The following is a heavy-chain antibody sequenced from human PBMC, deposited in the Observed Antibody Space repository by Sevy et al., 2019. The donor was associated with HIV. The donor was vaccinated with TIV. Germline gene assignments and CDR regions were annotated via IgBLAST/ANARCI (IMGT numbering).Heavy chain of an antibody. CDR2: IKQDGSEK. D-gene: IGHD2-8*02. J-gene: IGHJ6*02. CDR3: ARVPILYWCGMDV. V-gene: IGHV3-7*03. Sequence: GGSLRLSCAASGFTFSSYWMSWVRQAPGKGLECVANIKQDGSEKYYVDSVKGRFTISRDNAKNSLYLQMNSLRAEDTAVYYCARVPILYWCGMDVWGQGTTVTVSS. CDR1: GFTFSSYW.